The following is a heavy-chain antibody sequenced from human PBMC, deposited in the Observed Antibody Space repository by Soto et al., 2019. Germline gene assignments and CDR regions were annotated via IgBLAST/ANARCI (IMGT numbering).Heavy chain of an antibody. V-gene: IGHV1-46*01. D-gene: IGHD2-15*01. CDR3: AREENCSDGVCYSEYFQR. Sequence: QVQLVQSGAEVKKPGASVKVSCKASGYIFTAYSMHWVRQAPGQGPEWMGVVNPSGGSTNYAQKFRGRITMTRDTSTSTVYMDLSSLTSEDTAVYYCAREENCSDGVCYSEYFQRWGQGTLVTVSS. CDR2: VNPSGGST. CDR1: GYIFTAYS. J-gene: IGHJ1*01.